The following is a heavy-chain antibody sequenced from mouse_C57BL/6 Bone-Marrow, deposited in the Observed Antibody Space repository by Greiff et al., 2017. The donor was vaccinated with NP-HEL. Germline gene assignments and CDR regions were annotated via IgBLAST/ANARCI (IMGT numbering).Heavy chain of an antibody. CDR2: IHPNSGST. Sequence: QVQLQQPGAELVKPGASVKLSCKASGYTFTSYWMHWVKQRPGHGLEWIGMIHPNSGSTNYNEKFKSKATLSVDKSSSTAYMQFSSLSSEDSAVYYCASPRFSYAMDYWGQGTSVTVSS. CDR3: ASPRFSYAMDY. V-gene: IGHV1-64*01. J-gene: IGHJ4*01. CDR1: GYTFTSYW.